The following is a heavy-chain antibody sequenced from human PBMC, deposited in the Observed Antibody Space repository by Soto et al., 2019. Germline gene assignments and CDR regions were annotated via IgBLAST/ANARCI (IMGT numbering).Heavy chain of an antibody. CDR3: ARFQRGSKALDY. V-gene: IGHV3-30-3*01. J-gene: IGHJ4*02. D-gene: IGHD1-26*01. CDR1: GFTFSSYA. Sequence: QVQLVESGGGVVQPGRSLRLSCAASGFTFSSYAMHWVRQAPGKGLEWVAVISYDGSNKYYADSVKGRFTISRDNSKNTLYLQMNSLRAEDTAVYYCARFQRGSKALDYWGQGTLVTVSS. CDR2: ISYDGSNK.